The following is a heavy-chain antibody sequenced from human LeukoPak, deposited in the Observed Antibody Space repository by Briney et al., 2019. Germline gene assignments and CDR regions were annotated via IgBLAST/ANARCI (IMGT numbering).Heavy chain of an antibody. J-gene: IGHJ4*02. CDR1: GYTFTGYY. D-gene: IGHD2-15*01. CDR3: ARDRDCSGGSCLDY. Sequence: ASVKVSCKASGYTFTGYYMHWVRQAPGQGLEWMGWINPNSGGTNYAQKFQGRVTMTRDTSISTAYMELSRLRSDDTAVYYCARDRDCSGGSCLDYWGQGTLVTVSS. CDR2: INPNSGGT. V-gene: IGHV1-2*02.